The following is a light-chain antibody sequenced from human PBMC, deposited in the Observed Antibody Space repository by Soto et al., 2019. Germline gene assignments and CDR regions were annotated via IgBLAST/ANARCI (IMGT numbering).Light chain of an antibody. J-gene: IGLJ1*01. V-gene: IGLV2-14*01. CDR1: SSDVGGYNY. CDR2: EVS. Sequence: QSALTQPASVSGSPGQSITISCTGTSSDVGGYNYVSWYQQHPGKAPKFMIYEVSNRPSGVSNRFSGSKSGNTASLTISGLQAEDEADYYCSSHGGANNFYVFGTGTKVTVL. CDR3: SSHGGANNFYV.